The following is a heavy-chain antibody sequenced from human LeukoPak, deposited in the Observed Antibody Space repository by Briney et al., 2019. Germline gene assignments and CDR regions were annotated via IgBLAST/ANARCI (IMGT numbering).Heavy chain of an antibody. J-gene: IGHJ6*03. CDR2: ISDSSTAI. CDR1: GFTFSSYT. Sequence: GGSLRLSCAASGFTFSSYTINWVRQAPGKGLEWVSSISDSSTAINYADSVKGRFTISRDNSKNTLYLQMNSLRAEDTAVYYCAKGRGSYYYYYMDVWGKGTTVTVSS. V-gene: IGHV3-48*01. D-gene: IGHD3-10*01. CDR3: AKGRGSYYYYYMDV.